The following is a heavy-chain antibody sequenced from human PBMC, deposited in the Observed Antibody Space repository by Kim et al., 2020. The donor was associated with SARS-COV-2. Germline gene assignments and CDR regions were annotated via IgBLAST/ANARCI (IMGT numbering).Heavy chain of an antibody. D-gene: IGHD1-26*01. J-gene: IGHJ5*02. Sequence: GGSLRLSCAASGFTFGSHVMHWVRQAPGKGLEWVALISYEGSTQKYIDSVKGRFTVSRDNSKNTLFLQMNSLRPEDTAVYYCARNLVGDTDLGPWGQGTLVTVSS. CDR1: GFTFGSHV. CDR3: ARNLVGDTDLGP. CDR2: ISYEGSTQ. V-gene: IGHV3-30*03.